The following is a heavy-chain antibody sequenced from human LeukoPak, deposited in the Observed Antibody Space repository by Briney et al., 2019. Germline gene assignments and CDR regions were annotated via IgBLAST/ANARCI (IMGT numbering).Heavy chain of an antibody. CDR1: GFTFSRHS. Sequence: GGSLRLSCAASGFTFSRHSINWVRQAPGKGLEWVSSVSSSSSYIYYADSVKGRFTISRDNAKNSLYLQMNSLRAEDTALYYCARAVAAAASIPFDYWGQGTLVTVSS. CDR3: ARAVAAAASIPFDY. D-gene: IGHD6-13*01. V-gene: IGHV3-21*04. J-gene: IGHJ4*02. CDR2: VSSSSSYI.